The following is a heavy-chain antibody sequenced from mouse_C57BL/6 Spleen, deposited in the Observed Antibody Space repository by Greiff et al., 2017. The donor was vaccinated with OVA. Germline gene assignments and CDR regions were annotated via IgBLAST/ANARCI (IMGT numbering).Heavy chain of an antibody. CDR3: ARGVSAITTVVAPYWYFDV. Sequence: EVHLVESGGGLVKPGGSLKLSCAASGFTFSDYGMHWVRQAPEKGLEWVAYISSGSSTIYYADTVKGRFTISRDNAKNTLFLQMTSLRSEDTAMYYCARGVSAITTVVAPYWYFDVWGTGTTVTVSS. J-gene: IGHJ1*03. V-gene: IGHV5-17*01. CDR2: ISSGSSTI. CDR1: GFTFSDYG. D-gene: IGHD1-1*01.